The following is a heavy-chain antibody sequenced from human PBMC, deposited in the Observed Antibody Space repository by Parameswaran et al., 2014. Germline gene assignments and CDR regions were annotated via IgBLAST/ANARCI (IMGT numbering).Heavy chain of an antibody. CDR3: ARGRGYNCSGGSCYGGFRFDY. J-gene: IGHJ4*02. V-gene: IGHV4-34*01. CDR2: INHSGST. Sequence: RWIRPAPRKGLEWIGEINHSGSTNYNPSLKSRVTISVDTSKNQFSLKLSSVTAADTAVYYCARGRGYNCSGGSCYGGFRFDYWGQGTLVTVSS. D-gene: IGHD2-15*01.